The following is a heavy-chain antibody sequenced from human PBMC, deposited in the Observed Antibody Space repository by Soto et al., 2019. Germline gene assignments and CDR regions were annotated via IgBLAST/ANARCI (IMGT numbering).Heavy chain of an antibody. CDR2: ISSSSSYI. CDR3: ARDRGYCGGDCYSHYYYGMDV. J-gene: IGHJ6*02. D-gene: IGHD2-21*02. CDR1: GFTFSSYS. Sequence: GGSLRLSCAASGFTFSSYSMNWVRQAPGKGLEWVSSISSSSSYIYYADSAKGRFTISRDNAKNSLYLQMNSLRAEDTAVYYCARDRGYCGGDCYSHYYYGMDVWGQGTTVTVSS. V-gene: IGHV3-21*01.